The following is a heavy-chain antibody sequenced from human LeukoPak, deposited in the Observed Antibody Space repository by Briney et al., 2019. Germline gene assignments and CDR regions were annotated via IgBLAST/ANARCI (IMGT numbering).Heavy chain of an antibody. V-gene: IGHV3-30-3*01. CDR3: VNEQQLTFDY. J-gene: IGHJ4*02. CDR1: GFTFSSYA. D-gene: IGHD6-13*01. CDR2: ISYDGSNK. Sequence: GGPLRLSCAASGFTFSSYAMHWVRQAPGKGQEWVAVISYDGSNKYYADSVKGRFTISRDNSKNTLYLQMNSLRAEDTAVYYCVNEQQLTFDYWGQGTLVTVSS.